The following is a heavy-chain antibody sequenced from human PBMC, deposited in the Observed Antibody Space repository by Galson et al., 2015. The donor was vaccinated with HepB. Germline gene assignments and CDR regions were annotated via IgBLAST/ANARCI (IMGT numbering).Heavy chain of an antibody. D-gene: IGHD2-15*01. J-gene: IGHJ4*02. CDR1: GFTFSGSA. CDR3: IRLGDFSGYGSL. V-gene: IGHV3-73*01. Sequence: SLRLSCAASGFTFSGSAIHWVRQASGKGPEWVGRIRSKASNYATSYVPSLKGRFTISRDDSKNMAYLHMKSLKTEDTAVYYCIRLGDFSGYGSLWGQGTLVTVSS. CDR2: IRSKASNYAT.